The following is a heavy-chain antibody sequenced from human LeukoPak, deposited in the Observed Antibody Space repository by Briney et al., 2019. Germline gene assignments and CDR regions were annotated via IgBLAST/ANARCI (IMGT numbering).Heavy chain of an antibody. D-gene: IGHD3-9*01. V-gene: IGHV5-51*01. CDR2: IYPGDSDT. CDR3: ARQDYHILTGFDY. CDR1: GYSFTSYW. J-gene: IGHJ4*02. Sequence: GESLKISCKGSGYSFTSYWIGWVRQMPGKGLEWMGIIYPGDSDTKYSPSFQGQVTISADKSISTAYLQWSSLRASDTAMYYCARQDYHILTGFDYWGQGTLVAVSS.